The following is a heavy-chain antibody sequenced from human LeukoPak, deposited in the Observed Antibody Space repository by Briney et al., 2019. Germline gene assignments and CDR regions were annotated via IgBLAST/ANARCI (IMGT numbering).Heavy chain of an antibody. J-gene: IGHJ4*02. CDR1: GFTFSSYS. Sequence: GGSLRLSCAASGFTFSSYSMNWVRQAPGKGLEWVSSTSSSSSYIYYADSVKGRFTISRDNAKNSLYLQMNSLRAEDTAVYYCAREPVPAAMNYWGQGTLVTVSS. CDR2: TSSSSSYI. V-gene: IGHV3-21*01. D-gene: IGHD2-2*01. CDR3: AREPVPAAMNY.